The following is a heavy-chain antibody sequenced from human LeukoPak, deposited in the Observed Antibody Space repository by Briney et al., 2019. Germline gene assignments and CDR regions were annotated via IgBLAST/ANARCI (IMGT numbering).Heavy chain of an antibody. Sequence: SETLSLTCTVSGGPISSYYWSWIRQPPGKGLEWIGYIYYGGSTNYNPSLKSRVTISVDTSKNQFSLKLSSVTAADTAVYYCARDPFLEGSYAFDIWGQGTMVTVSS. CDR1: GGPISSYY. CDR2: IYYGGST. D-gene: IGHD3-3*01. CDR3: ARDPFLEGSYAFDI. V-gene: IGHV4-59*01. J-gene: IGHJ3*02.